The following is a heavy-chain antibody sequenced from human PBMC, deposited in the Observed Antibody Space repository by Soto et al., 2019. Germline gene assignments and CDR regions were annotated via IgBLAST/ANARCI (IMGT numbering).Heavy chain of an antibody. D-gene: IGHD3-9*01. CDR1: GFSLSTSEVG. CDR2: IYWDDDK. V-gene: IGHV2-5*02. Sequence: SGPTLVNPTQTLMLTCTFSGFSLSTSEVGVGWIRQPPGKALEWLALIYWDDDKRYSPSLRSRLTITKDTSKNQVVLTMTNMDPVDTATYYCAHRFDWYYFNYWGQGSLVTSPQ. J-gene: IGHJ4*02. CDR3: AHRFDWYYFNY.